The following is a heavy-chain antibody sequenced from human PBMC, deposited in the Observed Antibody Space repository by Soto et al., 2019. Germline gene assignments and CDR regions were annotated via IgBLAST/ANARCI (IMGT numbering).Heavy chain of an antibody. CDR1: GFAFENYY. CDR2: ISENSYHT. Sequence: QVKLVESGGGVVEPGGSLRLSCAVSGFAFENYYMTWIRQAPGKGLEWLSDISENSYHTNIADSIKGRFTISRDNAKKSLYLQMDGLRVEDAAVHYCARRYSAQDHWGRGTLVIVSS. CDR3: ARRYSAQDH. D-gene: IGHD5-18*01. J-gene: IGHJ4*02. V-gene: IGHV3-11*05.